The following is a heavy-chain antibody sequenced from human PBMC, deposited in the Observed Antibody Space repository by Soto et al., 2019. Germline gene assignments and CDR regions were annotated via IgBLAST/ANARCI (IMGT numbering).Heavy chain of an antibody. CDR1: GGSISTSNW. Sequence: SETLSLTCAVSGGSISTSNWWSWVRQPPGKGLEWIGEVYRTGSTNYNPSLESRLTISVDKSKNQFSLKPTSVTAADTAVYYCARAVSDSSGYYFWYFDLWGRGTLVTVSS. V-gene: IGHV4-4*02. CDR3: ARAVSDSSGYYFWYFDL. CDR2: VYRTGST. J-gene: IGHJ2*01. D-gene: IGHD3-22*01.